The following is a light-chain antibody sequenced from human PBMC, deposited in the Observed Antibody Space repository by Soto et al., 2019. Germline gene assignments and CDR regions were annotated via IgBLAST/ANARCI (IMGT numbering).Light chain of an antibody. V-gene: IGKV1-39*01. CDR3: QQRSNWPPT. J-gene: IGKJ5*01. CDR2: AAS. CDR1: QSINIY. Sequence: DIQMTQSPPSLSASVGARVTITCRASQSINIYVNWFQQKPGKAPNLLIFAASNLRSGVPSRFSGSGSGTDFTLTISSLEPEDFAVYYCQQRSNWPPTFGQGTRLEIK.